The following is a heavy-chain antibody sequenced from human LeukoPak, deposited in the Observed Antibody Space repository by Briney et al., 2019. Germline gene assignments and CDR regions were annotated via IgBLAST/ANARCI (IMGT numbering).Heavy chain of an antibody. CDR2: ISGSGGST. D-gene: IGHD4-23*01. V-gene: IGHV3-23*01. Sequence: PGGSLRLSCAASGFTFSSYAMSWVRQAPGKGLEWVSAISGSGGSTYYADSVKGRFTTSRDNSKNTLYLQMNSLRAEDTAVYYCAKLLRWLDIYFDYWGQGTLVTVSS. J-gene: IGHJ4*02. CDR3: AKLLRWLDIYFDY. CDR1: GFTFSSYA.